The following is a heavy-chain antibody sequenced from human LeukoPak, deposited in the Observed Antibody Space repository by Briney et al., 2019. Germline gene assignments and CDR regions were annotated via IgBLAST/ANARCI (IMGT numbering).Heavy chain of an antibody. J-gene: IGHJ6*02. V-gene: IGHV3-11*01. Sequence: KPGGSLRLSGAASGFTFSDYYMSWIRQAPGKGLEWVSYISSSGSTVYYADSVKGRFTISRDNAKNSLYLQMNSLRAEDTAVYYCAKRFSPQDPGSYYYGMDVWGQGTTVTVSS. CDR1: GFTFSDYY. D-gene: IGHD3-10*01. CDR3: AKRFSPQDPGSYYYGMDV. CDR2: ISSSGSTV.